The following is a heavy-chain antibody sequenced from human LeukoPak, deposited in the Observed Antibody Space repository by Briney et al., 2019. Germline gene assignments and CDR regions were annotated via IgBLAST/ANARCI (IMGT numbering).Heavy chain of an antibody. Sequence: ASVKVSCKASGYTFTSYYMHWVRQAPGQALEWMGIINPSGGSTSYAQKFQGRVTMTRDMSTSTVYMELSSLRSEDTAVYYCARERVGTTVTTTDYYYYMDVWGKGTTVTVSS. CDR3: ARERVGTTVTTTDYYYYMDV. V-gene: IGHV1-46*01. J-gene: IGHJ6*03. CDR1: GYTFTSYY. D-gene: IGHD4-17*01. CDR2: INPSGGST.